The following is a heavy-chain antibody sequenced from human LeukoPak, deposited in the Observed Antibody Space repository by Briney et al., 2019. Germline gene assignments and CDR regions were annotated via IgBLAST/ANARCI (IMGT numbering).Heavy chain of an antibody. CDR1: GYTFTSYY. J-gene: IGHJ4*02. Sequence: ASVKFSCKASGYTFTSYYMPWVRQPPGQGLEWMGIINPSACSTSDAQKFQGRVTMTRDTSTSTVYMELSSLRSEDTAVYYCARDHDYGDSRGDYFDYWGQGTLVTVSS. CDR3: ARDHDYGDSRGDYFDY. D-gene: IGHD4-17*01. CDR2: INPSACST. V-gene: IGHV1-46*01.